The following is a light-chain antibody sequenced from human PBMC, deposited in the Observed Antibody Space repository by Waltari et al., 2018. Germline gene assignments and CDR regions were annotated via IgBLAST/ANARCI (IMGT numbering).Light chain of an antibody. CDR1: NIGSKN. Sequence: SYELAQPLSVSVALGKTARIGCGGNNIGSKNVHWYQQKPGQAPVLVICRDTNRPYGVPGRLCGSSSGNPATLTIRGAQAGDEADYYCEVGYSSTAVFGTGTKVTVL. CDR2: RDT. J-gene: IGLJ1*01. V-gene: IGLV3-9*01. CDR3: EVGYSSTAV.